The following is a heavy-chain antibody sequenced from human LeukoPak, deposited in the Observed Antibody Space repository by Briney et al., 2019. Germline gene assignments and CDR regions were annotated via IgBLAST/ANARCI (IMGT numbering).Heavy chain of an antibody. D-gene: IGHD2-2*01. V-gene: IGHV3-23*01. J-gene: IGHJ4*02. CDR1: GFTFSSFA. CDR2: ISGSGGSI. CDR3: ATRSGTSDYLFDY. Sequence: GGSLRLSCAASGFTFSSFAMSWVRQAPGKGLEWVSTISGSGGSIYYADSVKGRFTISRGNSKNTLYLQMNSLRAEDTAVYYCATRSGTSDYLFDYWGQGTLVTVSS.